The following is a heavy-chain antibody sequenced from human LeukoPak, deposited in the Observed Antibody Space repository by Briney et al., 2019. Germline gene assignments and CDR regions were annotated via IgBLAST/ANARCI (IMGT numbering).Heavy chain of an antibody. D-gene: IGHD3-3*01. CDR3: ARVDDFWSGNGWFDP. V-gene: IGHV4-61*02. CDR1: GGSISSGSYY. J-gene: IGHJ5*02. CDR2: IYTSGST. Sequence: SETLSLTCTVSGGSISSGSYYWSWIRQPAGKGLEWIGRIYTSGSTNYNPSLKSRVTISVDTSKNQFSLKLSSVTAADTAVYYCARVDDFWSGNGWFDPWGQGTLVTVSS.